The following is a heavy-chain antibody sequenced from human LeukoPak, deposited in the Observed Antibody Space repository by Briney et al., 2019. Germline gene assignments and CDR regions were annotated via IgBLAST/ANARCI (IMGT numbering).Heavy chain of an antibody. CDR1: GGSMSSYY. V-gene: IGHV4-59*08. CDR2: IYYSGST. J-gene: IGHJ4*02. D-gene: IGHD3-10*01. CDR3: ARHVDTMALVYFDY. Sequence: SETLSLTCTVSGGSMSSYYWSWIRQPPGKGLEWIGYIYYSGSTNYNPSLKSRVTISVDTSKNQFSLKLSSVTAADTAVYYCARHVDTMALVYFDYWGQGTLVTVSS.